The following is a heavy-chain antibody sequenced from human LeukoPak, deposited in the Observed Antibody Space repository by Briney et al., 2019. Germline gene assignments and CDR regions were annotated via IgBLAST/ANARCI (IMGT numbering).Heavy chain of an antibody. CDR3: ARAYDYIWGSYRPLLDY. D-gene: IGHD3-16*02. Sequence: PGGSLRLSCAASGFTFSSSAMSWVRQAPGKGLEWVSNISGSGSGGSTYYADSVKGRFTISRDNSKNTLYLQMNSLRAEDTAVYYCARAYDYIWGSYRPLLDYWGQGTLVTVSS. CDR1: GFTFSSSA. J-gene: IGHJ4*02. V-gene: IGHV3-23*01. CDR2: ISGSGSGGST.